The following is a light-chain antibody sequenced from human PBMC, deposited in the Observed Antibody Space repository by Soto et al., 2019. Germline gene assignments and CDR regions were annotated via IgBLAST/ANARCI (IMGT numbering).Light chain of an antibody. Sequence: DIQMTQSPSSLSASVGDRVTITCRASQSISSYLNWYQQKPGKAPKLLIYAASSLQSGVPSRFSGSGSGTDFTITISSLQPEDFATYYCQHSYSTPITFGQGTRLEIK. J-gene: IGKJ5*01. CDR2: AAS. CDR1: QSISSY. V-gene: IGKV1-39*01. CDR3: QHSYSTPIT.